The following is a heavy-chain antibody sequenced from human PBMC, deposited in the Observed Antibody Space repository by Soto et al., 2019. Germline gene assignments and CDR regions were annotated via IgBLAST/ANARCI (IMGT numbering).Heavy chain of an antibody. CDR1: GFTVSSNY. CDR2: IYNGGST. J-gene: IGHJ6*02. V-gene: IGHV3-66*01. Sequence: EVQLVEAGGGLVQPGGSLRLSCAASGFTVSSNYMSWVRQAPGEGLEWVSVIYNGGSTYYADSVKGRSTISRDNSKNTLYLQMTSLRAEDTAVYYCARDRIPTGMDVWGQGTTVTVSS. CDR3: ARDRIPTGMDV.